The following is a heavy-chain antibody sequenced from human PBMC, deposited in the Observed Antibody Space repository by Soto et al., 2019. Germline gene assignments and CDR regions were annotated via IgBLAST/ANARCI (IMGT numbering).Heavy chain of an antibody. CDR1: GFTFSNYW. Sequence: GGSLRLSCAASGFTFSNYWMHWVRQAPGKGLVWVSYIRGTTHYADSVNGRFTISRDNARSSLYLQMNSLRADDTAVYYCARDDSFAFDIWGQGTMVTVSS. CDR3: ARDDSFAFDI. CDR2: IRGTT. V-gene: IGHV3-48*01. J-gene: IGHJ3*02. D-gene: IGHD2-21*01.